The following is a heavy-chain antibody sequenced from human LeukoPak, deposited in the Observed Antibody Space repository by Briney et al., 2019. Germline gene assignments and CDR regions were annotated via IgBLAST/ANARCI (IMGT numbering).Heavy chain of an antibody. Sequence: SETLSLTCTVSGGSISTTNYYWGWIRQSPGKGLEWIGSFYYSGSTYYNPSSKSPVTISVDTSKNQSSLKLSSVTAADTAVYYCASPPTRDLLRYFDPEYYYYYMDVWGKGTTVTVSS. CDR1: GGSISTTNYY. CDR3: ASPPTRDLLRYFDPEYYYYYMDV. J-gene: IGHJ6*03. CDR2: FYYSGST. V-gene: IGHV4-39*07. D-gene: IGHD3-9*01.